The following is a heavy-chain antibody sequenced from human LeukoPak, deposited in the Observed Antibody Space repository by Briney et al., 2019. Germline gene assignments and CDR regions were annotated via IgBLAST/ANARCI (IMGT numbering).Heavy chain of an antibody. V-gene: IGHV3-30*01. CDR1: GFTFSSYA. Sequence: GGSLRLSRAASGFTFSSYAMHWVRQAPGKGLEWVAVISYDGSNKYYADSVKGRFTISRDNSKNTLYLQMNSLRAEDTAVYYCARSKGLRWPIDYWGQGTLVTVSS. J-gene: IGHJ4*02. CDR3: ARSKGLRWPIDY. D-gene: IGHD4-23*01. CDR2: ISYDGSNK.